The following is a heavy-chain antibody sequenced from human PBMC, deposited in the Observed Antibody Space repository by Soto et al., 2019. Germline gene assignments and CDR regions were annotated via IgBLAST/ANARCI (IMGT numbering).Heavy chain of an antibody. CDR3: ARGHSAVRAFDI. D-gene: IGHD6-13*01. CDR1: GGSISSGGYY. V-gene: IGHV4-31*03. J-gene: IGHJ3*02. CDR2: IYYSGST. Sequence: LSLTCPVSGGSISSGGYYWSWIRQHPGKGLEWIGYIYYSGSTYYNPSLKSRVTISVDTSKNQFSLKLSSVTAADTAVYYCARGHSAVRAFDIWGQGTMVTVSS.